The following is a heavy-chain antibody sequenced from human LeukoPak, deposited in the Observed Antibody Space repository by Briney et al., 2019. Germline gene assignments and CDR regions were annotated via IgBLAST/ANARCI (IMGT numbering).Heavy chain of an antibody. D-gene: IGHD6-13*01. CDR3: ARDRIAAAGTDGMDV. Sequence: SETLSLTCTVSGGSISSSSYYWGWIRQPPGKGLEWIGEINHSGSTNYNPSLKSRVTISVDTSKNQFSLKLSSVTAADTAVYYCARDRIAAAGTDGMDVWGQGTTVTVSS. CDR1: GGSISSSSYY. CDR2: INHSGST. V-gene: IGHV4-39*07. J-gene: IGHJ6*02.